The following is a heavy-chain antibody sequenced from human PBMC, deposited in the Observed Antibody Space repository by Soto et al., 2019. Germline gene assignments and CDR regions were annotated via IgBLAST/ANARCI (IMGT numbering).Heavy chain of an antibody. D-gene: IGHD3-22*01. V-gene: IGHV1-18*01. J-gene: IGHJ4*02. CDR2: ISAYNGNT. CDR1: GYTFTSYG. Sequence: ASVKVSCKASGYTFTSYGISWVRQAPGQGLEWMGWISAYNGNTNYAQKLQGRVTTTTDTSTSTAYMELRSLRSDDTAVYYCARVEWGSYYYDSSGYLGGRRYFDYWGQGTLVTVSS. CDR3: ARVEWGSYYYDSSGYLGGRRYFDY.